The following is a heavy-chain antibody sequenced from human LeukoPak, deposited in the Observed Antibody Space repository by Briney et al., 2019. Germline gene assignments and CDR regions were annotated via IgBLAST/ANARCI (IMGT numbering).Heavy chain of an antibody. V-gene: IGHV1-18*01. CDR2: ISAYNGNT. CDR1: GYTFTSYG. D-gene: IGHD2-21*01. Sequence: ASVKVSCKASGYTFTSYGISWVRQAPGQRLEWMGWISAYNGNTNYAQKLQGRVTMTTDTSTSTAYMELRSLRSDDTAVYYCARGKFCGGDCYSVDFDYWGQGTLVAVSS. J-gene: IGHJ4*02. CDR3: ARGKFCGGDCYSVDFDY.